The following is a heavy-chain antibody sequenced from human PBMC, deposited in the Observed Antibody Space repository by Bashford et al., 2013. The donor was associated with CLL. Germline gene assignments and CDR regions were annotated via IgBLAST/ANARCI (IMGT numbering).Heavy chain of an antibody. CDR3: ASDRNGMDV. V-gene: IGHV1-69*06. J-gene: IGHJ6*02. CDR1: RHLQQLC. CDR2: FIPIFSTA. Sequence: SVKVSCQGFWRHLQQLCYQLGATGPLGQGLEWMGGFIPIFSTANYAQKFQGRVTITAEKSTTTAYMELSSLRSEDTAVYYCASDRNGMDVWGQGTTVTVSS.